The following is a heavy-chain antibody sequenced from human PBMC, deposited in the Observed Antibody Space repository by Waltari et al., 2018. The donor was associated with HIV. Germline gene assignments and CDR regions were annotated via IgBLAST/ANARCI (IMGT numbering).Heavy chain of an antibody. CDR2: MSYDVIYK. V-gene: IGHV3-30*01. Sequence: QVQLVESGGGVVQPGRSLRLSCAASGFTFSRYAMHWVRQAPGKGLEWVAAMSYDVIYKYYADFCKGRFTISRDNSKNTLYVQMNSLRAEDTAVYYCARVNPDTAITGGWCDPWGQGTLVTVSA. J-gene: IGHJ5*02. CDR1: GFTFSRYA. CDR3: ARVNPDTAITGGWCDP. D-gene: IGHD5-18*01.